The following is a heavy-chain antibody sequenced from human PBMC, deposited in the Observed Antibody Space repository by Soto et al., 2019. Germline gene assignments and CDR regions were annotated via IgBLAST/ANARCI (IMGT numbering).Heavy chain of an antibody. CDR1: GYTFIRYG. V-gene: IGHV1-18*01. J-gene: IGHJ6*02. CDR2: SSPTNIHT. Sequence: QVQLAQSTGEVKKPGASVRVSCKATGYTFIRYGIAWVRRAPEQGLKGRGGSSPTNIHTVMAQKFQARVTMTADTSTXTXYXXLRGLKSDDTAVYYCARGGYYDNSWGKLSHYGLDVWGQGTSVSVSS. D-gene: IGHD3-16*01. CDR3: ARGGYYDNSWGKLSHYGLDV.